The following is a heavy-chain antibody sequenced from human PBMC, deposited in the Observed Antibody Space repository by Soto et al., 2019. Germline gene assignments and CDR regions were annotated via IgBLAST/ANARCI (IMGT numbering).Heavy chain of an antibody. J-gene: IGHJ3*02. CDR2: IYYSGST. CDR1: GGTFSSYT. V-gene: IGHV4-59*01. Sequence: SCKASGGTFSSYTISWIRQPPGKGLEWIGYIYYSGSTNYNPSLKSRVTISVDTSKNQFSLKLSSVTAADTAVYYCARVSQLRFFDIWGQGTMVTVSS. CDR3: ARVSQLRFFDI.